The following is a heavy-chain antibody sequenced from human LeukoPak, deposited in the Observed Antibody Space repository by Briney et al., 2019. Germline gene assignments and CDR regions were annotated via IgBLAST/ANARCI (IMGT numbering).Heavy chain of an antibody. V-gene: IGHV4-31*03. CDR1: GGSISSGGYY. J-gene: IGHJ4*02. Sequence: SQTLSLTRTVSGGSISSGGYYWSWIRQHPGTGLEWIGYIYYSGSTYYNPSLKSRVTISVDTSKNQFSLKLSSVTAADTAVYYCAREDDSSGSLDYWGQGTLVTVSS. CDR3: AREDDSSGSLDY. D-gene: IGHD3-22*01. CDR2: IYYSGST.